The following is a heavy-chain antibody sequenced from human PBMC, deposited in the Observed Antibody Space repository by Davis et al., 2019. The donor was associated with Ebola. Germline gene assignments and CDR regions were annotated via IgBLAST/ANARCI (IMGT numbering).Heavy chain of an antibody. Sequence: GESLKISCAASGFTFSSYSMNWVRQAPGKGLEWVSSISGSSSYIYYADSVKGRFTISRDNAKNSLYLQMNSLRAEDTALYYCAKDMGPDYGDYPDYWGQGTLVTVSS. CDR1: GFTFSSYS. J-gene: IGHJ4*02. D-gene: IGHD4-17*01. CDR3: AKDMGPDYGDYPDY. V-gene: IGHV3-21*04. CDR2: ISGSSSYI.